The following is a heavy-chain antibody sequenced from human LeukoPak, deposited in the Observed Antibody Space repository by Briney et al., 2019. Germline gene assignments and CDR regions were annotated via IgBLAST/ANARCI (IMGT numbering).Heavy chain of an antibody. V-gene: IGHV4-39*01. Sequence: PSETLSLTCIVSGGSISSSVYYWAWIRQPPGKGLEWIGNINYSGSTYYNPSLKSRVTISVDTSKNQFSLKLSSVTAADTAVYYRARRRGGSSWTDYWGQGTLVNVSS. J-gene: IGHJ4*02. CDR1: GGSISSSVYY. CDR3: ARRRGGSSWTDY. CDR2: INYSGST. D-gene: IGHD6-13*01.